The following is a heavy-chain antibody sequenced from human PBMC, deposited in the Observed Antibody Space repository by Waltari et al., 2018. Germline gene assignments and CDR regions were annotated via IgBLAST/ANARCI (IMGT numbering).Heavy chain of an antibody. Sequence: EVQLVESGGGLVQPGGSLRLSCTASGFTFSSYSMVWVRQAPGKGLVGVATIKQDGSEGYYVDSVKGRFTFSRDNAKNSLYLQMNSLRAEDTAVYYCARPYSSGWYINFDYWGQGTLVTVSS. D-gene: IGHD6-19*01. CDR1: GFTFSSYS. CDR3: ARPYSSGWYINFDY. J-gene: IGHJ4*02. V-gene: IGHV3-7*01. CDR2: IKQDGSEG.